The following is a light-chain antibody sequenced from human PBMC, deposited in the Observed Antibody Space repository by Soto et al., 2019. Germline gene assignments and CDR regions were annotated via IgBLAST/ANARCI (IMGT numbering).Light chain of an antibody. J-gene: IGLJ1*01. Sequence: QSALTQPPSASGTPGRRVTISCSGSSSNIGSNYLYWYQHLPGTAPKLLIYRNNQRPSGVPDRFSGSKSGTSASLAISGLRHEDEADYYCAAWDDSMTSYVFGTGTKVTVL. CDR2: RNN. V-gene: IGLV1-47*01. CDR1: SSNIGSNY. CDR3: AAWDDSMTSYV.